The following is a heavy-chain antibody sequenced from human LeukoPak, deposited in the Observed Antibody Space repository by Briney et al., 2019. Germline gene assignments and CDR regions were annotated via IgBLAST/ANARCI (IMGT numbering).Heavy chain of an antibody. CDR2: TSYNGNT. CDR1: GYTFSNYG. V-gene: IGHV1-18*04. Sequence: ASVKVSCKASGYTFSNYGISWVRQAPGLGLEWMGWTSYNGNTNYAQRFQDRVTMTTDTPTTTAYMELRSLESDDTAVYYCARHSGGGWQALGYWGQGTLVTVSS. CDR3: ARHSGGGWQALGY. D-gene: IGHD2-15*01. J-gene: IGHJ4*02.